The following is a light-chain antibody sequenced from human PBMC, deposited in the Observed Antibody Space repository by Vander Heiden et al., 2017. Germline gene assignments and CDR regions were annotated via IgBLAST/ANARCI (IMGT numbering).Light chain of an antibody. CDR2: LAS. J-gene: IGKJ1*01. CDR1: QGIRSD. CDR3: LQHNSYPWT. V-gene: IGKV1-17*01. Sequence: DIQMTQSPSSLSASVGDRVTITFRASQGIRSDLGWFQQKAGKAPKRLIYLASSLQSGVPSRFSGSGSGTEFTLTISSLQPEDFATYYCLQHNSYPWTFGQGTKVEIK.